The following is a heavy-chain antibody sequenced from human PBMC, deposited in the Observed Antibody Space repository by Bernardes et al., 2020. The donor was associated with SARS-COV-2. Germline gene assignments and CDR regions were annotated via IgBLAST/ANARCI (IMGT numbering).Heavy chain of an antibody. V-gene: IGHV4-59*01. CDR1: GGSISSYY. CDR2: IYYSGST. J-gene: IGHJ4*02. CDR3: ARTYSSSTHFDY. Sequence: SETLSLTCTVSGGSISSYYWSWIRQPPGKGLEWIGYIYYSGSTNYNPSLKSRVTISVDTSKNQFSLKLSSVTAADTAVYYCARTYSSSTHFDYWGQGTLVTVSS. D-gene: IGHD6-6*01.